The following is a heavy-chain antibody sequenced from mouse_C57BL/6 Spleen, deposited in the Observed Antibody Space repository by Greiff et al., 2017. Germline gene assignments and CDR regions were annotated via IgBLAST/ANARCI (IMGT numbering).Heavy chain of an antibody. D-gene: IGHD1-1*01. CDR1: GFTFSSYA. Sequence: EVKLVESGGGLVKPGGSLKLSCAASGFTFSSYAMSWVRQTPEKRLEWVATISDGGSYTYYPDNVKGRFTIARDNAKNNLYLQMSHLKAEDTAMYDCASYYGSSYYWGQGTTLTVSA. V-gene: IGHV5-4*03. CDR3: ASYYGSSYY. J-gene: IGHJ2*01. CDR2: ISDGGSYT.